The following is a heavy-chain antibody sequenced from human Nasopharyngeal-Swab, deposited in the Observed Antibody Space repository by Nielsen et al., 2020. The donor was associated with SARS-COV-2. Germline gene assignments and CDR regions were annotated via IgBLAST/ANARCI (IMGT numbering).Heavy chain of an antibody. CDR2: IDSSGRNT. V-gene: IGHV3-23*05. CDR3: ATPGTRCSGDSCDMWVFDY. D-gene: IGHD2-15*01. Sequence: GESLKISCAASGFTFSSSDMNWVRQAPGKGLDWVSAIDSSGRNTYYADSAKGRFTISRDNSKNTLYLQMSSLRAEDTAIYYCATPGTRCSGDSCDMWVFDYWGQGTQVTVSS. CDR1: GFTFSSSD. J-gene: IGHJ4*02.